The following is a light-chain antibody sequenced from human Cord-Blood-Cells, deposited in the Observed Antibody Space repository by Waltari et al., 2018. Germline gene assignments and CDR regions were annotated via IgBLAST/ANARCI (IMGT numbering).Light chain of an antibody. Sequence: QSVLTQPPSASGTPGQRVTLSCSGRSSNIGSTTVNWYQQLPGTAPKLLIYSNNQRPSGVPDRFSGSKSGTSASLAISGLQSEDEADYYWAAWDDSLNGVVFGGGTKLTVL. CDR1: SSNIGSTT. J-gene: IGLJ2*01. V-gene: IGLV1-44*01. CDR3: AAWDDSLNGVV. CDR2: SNN.